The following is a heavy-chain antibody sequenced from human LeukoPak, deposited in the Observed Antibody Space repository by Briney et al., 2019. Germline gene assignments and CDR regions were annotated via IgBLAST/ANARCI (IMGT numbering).Heavy chain of an antibody. V-gene: IGHV3-30*18. Sequence: GGSLRLSCAASGFTFSSYGMHWVRQAPGKGPEWVAVISYDGSNKYYADSVKGRFTISRDNSKNTLYLQMNSLRAEDTAVYYCAKGQYSSGWYWFDYWGQGTLVTVSS. CDR1: GFTFSSYG. D-gene: IGHD6-19*01. CDR2: ISYDGSNK. CDR3: AKGQYSSGWYWFDY. J-gene: IGHJ4*02.